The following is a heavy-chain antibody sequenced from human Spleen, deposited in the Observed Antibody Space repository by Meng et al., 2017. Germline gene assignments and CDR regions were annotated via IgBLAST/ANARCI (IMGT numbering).Heavy chain of an antibody. CDR1: GGSFRDYY. D-gene: IGHD4-11*01. Sequence: QAHLQQCVAGILNPSATLSLTCVAAGGSFRDYYWSWTRQPPGKGLEWIGEINHSGSTNYNPSLESRATISVDTSQNNLSLKLSSVTAADSAVYYCARGPTTMAHDFDYWGQGTLVTVSS. CDR2: INHSGST. V-gene: IGHV4-34*01. J-gene: IGHJ4*02. CDR3: ARGPTTMAHDFDY.